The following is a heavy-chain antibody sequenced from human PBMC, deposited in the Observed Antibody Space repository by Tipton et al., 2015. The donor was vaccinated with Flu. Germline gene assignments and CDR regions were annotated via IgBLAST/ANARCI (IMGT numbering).Heavy chain of an antibody. V-gene: IGHV3-30*01. Sequence: QVQLVQSGGGVVQPGRSLRLSCAASGFTFSSYAMHWVRQAPGKGLEGVAVISYDGSNKYYADSVKGRFTISRDNSKNTLYLQMNSLRAEDTAVYYCARYSSTLAAFDIWGQGTMVTVSS. J-gene: IGHJ3*02. D-gene: IGHD6-19*01. CDR3: ARYSSTLAAFDI. CDR2: ISYDGSNK. CDR1: GFTFSSYA.